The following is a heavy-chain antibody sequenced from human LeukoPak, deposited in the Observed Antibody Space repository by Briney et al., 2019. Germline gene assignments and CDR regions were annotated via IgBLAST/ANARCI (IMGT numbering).Heavy chain of an antibody. CDR1: GFTFSNYQ. CDR2: IRGSSI. Sequence: GGSLRLSCAASGFTFSNYQMSWVRQAPGKEPQWVAGIRGSSIAYADSVKGRFIISRGNAKSSLYLQLNSLRDEDMAVYYCVRGGDAYASDWFDAWGQGTLVTVSS. CDR3: VRGGDAYASDWFDA. J-gene: IGHJ5*02. V-gene: IGHV3-48*03. D-gene: IGHD3-10*01.